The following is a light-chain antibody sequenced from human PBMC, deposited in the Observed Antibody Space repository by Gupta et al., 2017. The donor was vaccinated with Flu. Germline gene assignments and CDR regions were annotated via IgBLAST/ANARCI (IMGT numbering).Light chain of an antibody. Sequence: EIALTQSPGTLSLSPGERATLSCRASQSVASSYLAWYQQKPGQAPRLLAYAASTRATGIPDRFSGSGSGTDFTLTISRLEPEDFAVYYCQQYVASPYTFGQGTKVEIK. J-gene: IGKJ2*01. CDR2: AAS. V-gene: IGKV3-20*01. CDR1: QSVASSY. CDR3: QQYVASPYT.